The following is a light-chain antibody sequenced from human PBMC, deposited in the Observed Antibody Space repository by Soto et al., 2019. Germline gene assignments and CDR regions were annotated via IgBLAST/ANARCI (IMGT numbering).Light chain of an antibody. CDR1: QSVSSY. J-gene: IGKJ5*01. Sequence: EIVLTQSPATLSLSPGERATLSCRASQSVSSYLAWYQQKPGQAPRLLIYDASNRATGIPARFSGSGSGTDFTLTISSLEPEDFATYYCQQSYSTLPITFGPGTRLEIK. CDR2: DAS. CDR3: QQSYSTLPIT. V-gene: IGKV3-11*01.